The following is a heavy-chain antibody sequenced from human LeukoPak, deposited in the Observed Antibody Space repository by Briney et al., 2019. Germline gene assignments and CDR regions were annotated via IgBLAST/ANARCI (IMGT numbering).Heavy chain of an antibody. CDR3: ARGPIAAAGYDY. V-gene: IGHV4-34*01. CDR2: INHSGST. D-gene: IGHD6-13*01. CDR1: GGSFSGYY. J-gene: IGHJ4*02. Sequence: SETLSLTCAVYGGSFSGYYWCWIRQPPGKGLEWIGEINHSGSTNYNPSLKSRVTISVDTSKNQFSLKLSSVTAADTAVYYCARGPIAAAGYDYWGQGTLVTVSS.